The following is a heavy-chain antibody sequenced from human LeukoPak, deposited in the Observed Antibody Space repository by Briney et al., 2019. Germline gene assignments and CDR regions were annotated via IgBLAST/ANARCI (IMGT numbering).Heavy chain of an antibody. CDR3: ARKSEIQLWSPTDY. Sequence: GGSLRLSCAASGFTFSSYAMHWVRQAPGKGLEWVAVISYDGSNKYYADSVKGRFTISRDNAKNSLYLQMNSLRAEDTAVYYCARKSEIQLWSPTDYWGQGTLVTVSS. CDR2: ISYDGSNK. CDR1: GFTFSSYA. V-gene: IGHV3-30-3*01. J-gene: IGHJ4*02. D-gene: IGHD5-18*01.